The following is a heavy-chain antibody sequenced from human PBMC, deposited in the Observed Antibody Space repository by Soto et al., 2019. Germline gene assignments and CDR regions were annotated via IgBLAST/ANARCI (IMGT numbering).Heavy chain of an antibody. CDR1: GGSISSYC. CDR3: ARTTVSKGYYYYYGMDV. V-gene: IGHV4-59*01. D-gene: IGHD4-4*01. J-gene: IGHJ6*02. CDR2: IYYSGST. Sequence: SETLSLTCTVSGGSISSYCRSWIRQPPGKGLEWIGYIYYSGSTNYNPSLKSRVTISVDTSKNQFSLKLSSVTAADTAVYYCARTTVSKGYYYYYGMDVWGQGTTVTVSS.